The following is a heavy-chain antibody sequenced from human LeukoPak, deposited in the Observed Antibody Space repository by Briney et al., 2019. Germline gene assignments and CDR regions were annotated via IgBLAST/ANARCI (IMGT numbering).Heavy chain of an antibody. CDR3: ARGSQHYYDFWSGYYQPPPDY. CDR2: IGTAGDT. D-gene: IGHD3-3*01. J-gene: IGHJ4*02. CDR1: GFTFSSYD. Sequence: HSGGSLRLSCAASGFTFSSYDMHWVRQATGKGLEWVSAIGTAGDTYYPGSVKGRFTISRENAKNSLYLQMNSLRAEDTAVYYCARGSQHYYDFWSGYYQPPPDYWGQGILVTVSS. V-gene: IGHV3-13*01.